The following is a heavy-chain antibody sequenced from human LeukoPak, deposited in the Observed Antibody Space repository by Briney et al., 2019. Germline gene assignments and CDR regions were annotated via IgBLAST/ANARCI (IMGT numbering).Heavy chain of an antibody. CDR3: ARDRRRLRGMNGDGYAFDI. CDR1: GFSVGGNY. D-gene: IGHD1-1*01. V-gene: IGHV3-53*01. CDR2: IYSDGSI. Sequence: PGGALRLSCAASGFSVGGNYTSWVRQAPGKGLEWVSMIYSDGSIFHADSVKGRFTMSRDNSRNALDLQMNSLRVEDTAVYFCARDRRRLRGMNGDGYAFDIWGQGTMVTVSS. J-gene: IGHJ3*02.